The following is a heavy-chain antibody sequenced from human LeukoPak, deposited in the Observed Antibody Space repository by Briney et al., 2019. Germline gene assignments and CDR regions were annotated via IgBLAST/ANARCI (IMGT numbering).Heavy chain of an antibody. J-gene: IGHJ4*02. CDR3: AKDYLNSYSSSWPFDY. V-gene: IGHV3-30*02. Sequence: GGSPRLSCAASGFTFSSYGMHWVRQAPGKGLEWVAFIRYDGSNKYYADSVKGRFTISRDNSKNTLYLQMNSLRAEDTAVYYCAKDYLNSYSSSWPFDYWGQGTLVTVSS. D-gene: IGHD6-13*01. CDR2: IRYDGSNK. CDR1: GFTFSSYG.